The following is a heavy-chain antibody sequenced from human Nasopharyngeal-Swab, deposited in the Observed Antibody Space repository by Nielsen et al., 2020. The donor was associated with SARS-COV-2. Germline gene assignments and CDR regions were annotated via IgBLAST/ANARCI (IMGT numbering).Heavy chain of an antibody. CDR2: ISYDGSYT. CDR3: AGGEYFHYYGMDV. CDR1: GFAFSSYG. Sequence: GGSLRLSCVASGFAFSSYGMHWVRQAPGKGLEWVVVISYDGSYTNYTDSVKGRFTISRDNSKDTVYLQMNSLRPEDTAVHYCAGGEYFHYYGMDVWGQGTTVTVSS. J-gene: IGHJ6*02. V-gene: IGHV3-30*03. D-gene: IGHD3-16*01.